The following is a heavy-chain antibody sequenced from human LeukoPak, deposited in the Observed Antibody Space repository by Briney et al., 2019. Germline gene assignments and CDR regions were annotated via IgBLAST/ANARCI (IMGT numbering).Heavy chain of an antibody. CDR1: GFTFSSYS. D-gene: IGHD2-2*01. Sequence: GGTLRLSCAASGFTFSSYSMNWVRQAPGKGLAWVSYISSSSRTIYYADSVKGRFTISRDSAKNSLYLQMNSLRDEDTAVYYCARDPRDGYCSTTSCYGAFDIWGQGTMVTVSS. V-gene: IGHV3-48*02. CDR3: ARDPRDGYCSTTSCYGAFDI. CDR2: ISSSSRTI. J-gene: IGHJ3*02.